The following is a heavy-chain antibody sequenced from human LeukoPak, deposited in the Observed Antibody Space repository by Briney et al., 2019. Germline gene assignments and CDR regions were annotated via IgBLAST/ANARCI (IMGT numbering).Heavy chain of an antibody. Sequence: LEASVKVSCKASGYTFTSYAMHWVRQAPGQRLEWMGWINAGNGNTKYSQEFQGRVTITRDTSASTAYMELSSLRSEDMAVYYCARGNFLYYYDSSGYYFPEYNWFDPWGQGTLVTVSS. CDR1: GYTFTSYA. J-gene: IGHJ5*02. D-gene: IGHD3-22*01. CDR2: INAGNGNT. V-gene: IGHV1-3*03. CDR3: ARGNFLYYYDSSGYYFPEYNWFDP.